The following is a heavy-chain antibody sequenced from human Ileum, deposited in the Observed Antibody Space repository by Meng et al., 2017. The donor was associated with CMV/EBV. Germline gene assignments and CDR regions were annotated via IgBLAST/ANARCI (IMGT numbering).Heavy chain of an antibody. D-gene: IGHD3-10*01. J-gene: IGHJ4*02. CDR1: GGSVSSYS. V-gene: IGHV4-59*02. Sequence: GSLRLSCSVSGGSVSSYSWSWIRQSPGKGLEWVGYLFYNGDTNYSPSLRGRATISVGTSKHEFSLKLTSVTAADTAVYYCAKDRDSHGGLFDSWGQGTQVTVSS. CDR3: AKDRDSHGGLFDS. CDR2: LFYNGDT.